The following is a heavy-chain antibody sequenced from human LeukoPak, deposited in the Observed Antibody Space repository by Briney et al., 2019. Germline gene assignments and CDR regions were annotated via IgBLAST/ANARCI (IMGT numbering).Heavy chain of an antibody. CDR3: ARALVTTPKGYYYGMDV. D-gene: IGHD4-11*01. Sequence: ASVKLSCKASGGTFSRYAISWVRQAPGQGLEWMGRIIPIFGIANYAQEFQGRVTITADKSTSTAYMELSSLRSEDTAVYYCARALVTTPKGYYYGMDVWAKGPRSPSP. J-gene: IGHJ6*02. CDR2: IIPIFGIA. V-gene: IGHV1-69*04. CDR1: GGTFSRYA.